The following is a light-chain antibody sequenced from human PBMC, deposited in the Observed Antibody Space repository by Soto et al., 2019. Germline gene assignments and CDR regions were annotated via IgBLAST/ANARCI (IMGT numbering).Light chain of an antibody. CDR2: EVA. V-gene: IGLV2-14*03. J-gene: IGLJ1*01. Sequence: QSVLTQTASVSGSPGQSITMSCTGTSSDVGGYNFVSWYQQHPGKAPKLIVHEVANRLSGVSGRFSGSKAGDTASLTISGLQLEDEADYYCTSYRRGPLYVFGTGTKLTVL. CDR3: TSYRRGPLYV. CDR1: SSDVGGYNF.